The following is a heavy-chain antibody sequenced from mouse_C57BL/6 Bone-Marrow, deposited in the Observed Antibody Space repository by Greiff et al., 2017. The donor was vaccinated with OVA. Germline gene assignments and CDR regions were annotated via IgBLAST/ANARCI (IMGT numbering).Heavy chain of an antibody. CDR2: IDPSDSYT. D-gene: IGHD1-1*01. CDR3: ARDSMDYGSSSYWYFDV. CDR1: GYTFTSYW. Sequence: VQLQQPGAELVMPGASVKLSCKASGYTFTSYWMHWVKQRPGQGLEWIGEIDPSDSYTNYNQKFKGKSTLTVDKSSSTAYMQLSSLTSEDSAVYYCARDSMDYGSSSYWYFDVWGTGTTVTVSS. V-gene: IGHV1-69*01. J-gene: IGHJ1*03.